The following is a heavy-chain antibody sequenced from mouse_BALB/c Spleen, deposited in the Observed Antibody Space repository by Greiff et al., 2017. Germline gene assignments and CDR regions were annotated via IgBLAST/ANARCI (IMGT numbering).Heavy chain of an antibody. CDR1: GYTFTSYV. D-gene: IGHD2-14*01. Sequence: EVQGVESGPELVKPGASVKMSCKASGYTFTSYVMHWVKQKPGQGLEWIGYINPYNDGTKYNEKFKGKATLTSDKSSSTAYMELSSLTSEDSAVYYCARNYRYDAMDYWGQGTSVTVSS. V-gene: IGHV1-14*01. J-gene: IGHJ4*01. CDR2: INPYNDGT. CDR3: ARNYRYDAMDY.